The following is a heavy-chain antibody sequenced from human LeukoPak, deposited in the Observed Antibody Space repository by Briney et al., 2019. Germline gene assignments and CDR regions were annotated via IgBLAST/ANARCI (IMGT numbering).Heavy chain of an antibody. V-gene: IGHV1-69*04. CDR3: ARAHCSGGSCHHQYFQH. CDR2: IIPILGIA. CDR1: GGTFSSYA. J-gene: IGHJ1*01. D-gene: IGHD2-15*01. Sequence: SVKVSCKASGGTFSSYAISWVRQAPGQGLEWMGRIIPILGIANYAQKFQGRVTITADKSTSTAYMELSSLRSEDTAVYYRARAHCSGGSCHHQYFQHWGQGTLVTVSS.